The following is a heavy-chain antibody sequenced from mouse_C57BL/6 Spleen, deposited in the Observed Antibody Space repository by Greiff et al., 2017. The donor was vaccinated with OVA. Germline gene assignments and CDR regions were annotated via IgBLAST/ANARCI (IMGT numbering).Heavy chain of an antibody. Sequence: EVQLQQSGPELVKPGASVKISCKASGYTFTDYYMNWVKQSHGKSLEWIGDINPNNGGTSYNQKFKGKATLTVDKSSSTAYMELRSLTSEDSAVYYCAQRGYDDWYFDVWGTGTTVTVSS. J-gene: IGHJ1*03. CDR1: GYTFTDYY. CDR3: AQRGYDDWYFDV. CDR2: INPNNGGT. V-gene: IGHV1-26*01. D-gene: IGHD2-2*01.